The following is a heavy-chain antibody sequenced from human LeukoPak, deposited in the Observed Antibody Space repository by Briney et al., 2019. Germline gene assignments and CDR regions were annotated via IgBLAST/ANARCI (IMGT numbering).Heavy chain of an antibody. CDR2: ISGGGGST. CDR1: GFTFSSHA. D-gene: IGHD2-21*02. V-gene: IGHV3-23*01. Sequence: GGSLRLSCTASGFTFSSHAMSWVRQAPGKGLEGVSVISGGGGSTFYADSVKGRFTISRDNSKNSLYLQINSLRAEDTAIYYCAKGKYCGVDCYSGFDYWGQGTLVTVSS. CDR3: AKGKYCGVDCYSGFDY. J-gene: IGHJ4*02.